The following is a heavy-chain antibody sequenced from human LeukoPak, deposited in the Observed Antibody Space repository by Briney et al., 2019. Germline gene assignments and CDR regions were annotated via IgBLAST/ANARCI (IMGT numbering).Heavy chain of an antibody. J-gene: IGHJ3*02. D-gene: IGHD1-26*01. Sequence: GGSLRLSCAASGFTFSNHWMSWVRQAPGKGLEWVANLDQDGSEIYYVDSVKGRFTISRDNAKNSLYLQMNSLRAEDTAVYYCARGDAFDIWGQGTMVTVSS. CDR2: LDQDGSEI. V-gene: IGHV3-7*03. CDR3: ARGDAFDI. CDR1: GFTFSNHW.